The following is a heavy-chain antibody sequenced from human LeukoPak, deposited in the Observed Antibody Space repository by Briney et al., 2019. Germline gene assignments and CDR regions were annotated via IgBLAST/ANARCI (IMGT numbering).Heavy chain of an antibody. Sequence: PGGSLRLSCAASRFTFSSYAMSWVRQAPGKGLEWVSAISGSGGSTYYADSVKGRFTISRDNSKNTLYLQMNSLRAEDTAVYYCAKVPPYPTYYYDSSGLGGNYFDYWGQGTLVTVSS. CDR2: ISGSGGST. V-gene: IGHV3-23*01. CDR3: AKVPPYPTYYYDSSGLGGNYFDY. D-gene: IGHD3-22*01. J-gene: IGHJ4*02. CDR1: RFTFSSYA.